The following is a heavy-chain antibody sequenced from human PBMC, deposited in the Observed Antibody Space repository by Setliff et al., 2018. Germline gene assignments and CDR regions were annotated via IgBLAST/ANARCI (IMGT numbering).Heavy chain of an antibody. Sequence: ASVKVSCKASGYTFSSYAMNWVRQAPGQGLEWMGWINTNTGNPTYAQGFTGRFVFSLDTSVSTAYLQISGLKAEDTALYYCARAGRFGTIKYRGDYYMDVWGKGTTVTVSS. CDR3: ARAGRFGTIKYRGDYYMDV. J-gene: IGHJ6*03. V-gene: IGHV7-4-1*02. D-gene: IGHD3-10*01. CDR1: GYTFSSYA. CDR2: INTNTGNP.